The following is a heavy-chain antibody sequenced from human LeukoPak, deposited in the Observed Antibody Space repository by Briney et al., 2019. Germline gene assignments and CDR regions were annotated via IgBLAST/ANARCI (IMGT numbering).Heavy chain of an antibody. CDR1: GGTFSSYA. V-gene: IGHV1-69*13. J-gene: IGHJ6*03. D-gene: IGHD3-22*01. CDR2: IIPIFDIA. CDR3: SRGYCDTSGPHPYNYYMDV. Sequence: EASVKVSCKASGGTFSSYAISWVRQAPGQGLEWMGGIIPIFDIADYAQKFQGRVTITADESTRTAYMELSSLRSEDTAVYYCSRGYCDTSGPHPYNYYMDVWGKGTTVTVSS.